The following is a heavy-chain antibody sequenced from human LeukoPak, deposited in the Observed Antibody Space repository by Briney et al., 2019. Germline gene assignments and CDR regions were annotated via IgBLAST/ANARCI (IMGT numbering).Heavy chain of an antibody. CDR3: AVEMATIYVFY. CDR2: INPSGGST. Sequence: ASVKVSCKASGYTFTSYYMHWVRQAPGQGLEWMGIINPSGGSTSYAQKFQGRVTMTRDTSTSTVYMELSSLRSEDTAVYYCAVEMATIYVFYWGQGTLVTVSS. J-gene: IGHJ4*02. CDR1: GYTFTSYY. D-gene: IGHD5-24*01. V-gene: IGHV1-46*01.